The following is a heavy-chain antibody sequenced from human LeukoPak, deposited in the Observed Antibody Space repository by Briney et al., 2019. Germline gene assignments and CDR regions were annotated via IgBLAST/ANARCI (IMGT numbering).Heavy chain of an antibody. Sequence: KPSETLSLTCSVYGGSFSCYYWSWIRQPPAKGLEWIGEINHSGRTNYNPSLKSRVTISVDTSKNQFSLKLSSVTAADTAVYYCARGAVAGINYWGQGTLVTVSS. CDR3: ARGAVAGINY. D-gene: IGHD6-19*01. CDR2: INHSGRT. J-gene: IGHJ4*02. V-gene: IGHV4-34*01. CDR1: GGSFSCYY.